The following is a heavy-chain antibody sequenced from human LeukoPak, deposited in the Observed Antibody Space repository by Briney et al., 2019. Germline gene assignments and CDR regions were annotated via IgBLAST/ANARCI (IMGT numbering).Heavy chain of an antibody. CDR2: ISPERGNT. CDR1: GYTFTTYG. Sequence: GASVKVSCKSSGYTFTTYGISWLRQAPGQGLEWMGWISPERGNTEYGQKYQGRVTMTRDTSTSTVYMELSSLRSEDTAVYYCARGSRGWFGELSSYYGMDVWGQGTTVTVSS. CDR3: ARGSRGWFGELSSYYGMDV. J-gene: IGHJ6*02. D-gene: IGHD3-10*01. V-gene: IGHV1-18*01.